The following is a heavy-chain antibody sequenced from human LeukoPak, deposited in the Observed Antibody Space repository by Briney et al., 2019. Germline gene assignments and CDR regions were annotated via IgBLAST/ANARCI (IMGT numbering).Heavy chain of an antibody. V-gene: IGHV4-59*01. J-gene: IGHJ4*02. Sequence: RSSETVSLTCTVSGGSISSYYWSWIRQPPGKGLEWIGYIYYSGSTNYNPSLKSRVTISVDTSKNQFSLKLSSVTDADTAVYYCARDPWSGYFDYWGQGTLVTVSS. CDR2: IYYSGST. D-gene: IGHD3-3*01. CDR3: ARDPWSGYFDY. CDR1: GGSISSYY.